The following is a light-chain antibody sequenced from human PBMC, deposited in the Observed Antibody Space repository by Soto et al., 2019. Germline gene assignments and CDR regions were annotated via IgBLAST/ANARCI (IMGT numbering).Light chain of an antibody. V-gene: IGLV2-14*01. Sequence: QSVLTQPASVSGSPGQSITNSCTGTSSDVGGYNYVSWYQQHPGKAPKLMIYDVSNRPSGVSNRFSGSKSGNTASLTTSGLQAENEADYSCSSYTSSSTLVFGTGTKLTVL. J-gene: IGLJ1*01. CDR1: SSDVGGYNY. CDR2: DVS. CDR3: SSYTSSSTLV.